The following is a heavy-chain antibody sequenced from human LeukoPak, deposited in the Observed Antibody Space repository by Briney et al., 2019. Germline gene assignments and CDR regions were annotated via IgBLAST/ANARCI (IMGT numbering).Heavy chain of an antibody. CDR2: ISSSHSTI. Sequence: GGSLRLSCAASGFTFSSCEMNWVRQAPGKGLEGVSYISSSHSTIYYGDSVKGRFTIYRGNAQNSLYLQMNSLRAEDTAVYYCAREVPTGQAFDIWGQGTMVTVSS. D-gene: IGHD4-17*01. V-gene: IGHV3-48*03. J-gene: IGHJ3*02. CDR3: AREVPTGQAFDI. CDR1: GFTFSSCE.